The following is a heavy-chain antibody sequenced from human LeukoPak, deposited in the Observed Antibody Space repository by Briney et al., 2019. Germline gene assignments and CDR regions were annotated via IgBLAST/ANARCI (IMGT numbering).Heavy chain of an antibody. J-gene: IGHJ5*02. CDR2: IYYSGST. CDR3: ARQGLGS. CDR1: GGSISSYY. Sequence: PSETLSLTCTVSGGSISSYYWSWIRQPPGKGLEWIGYIYYSGSTNYNPSLKSRVTISVDTSKNQFSLKLSSVTAADTAVYYCARQGLGSWGQGTLVTVSS. D-gene: IGHD5-12*01. V-gene: IGHV4-59*08.